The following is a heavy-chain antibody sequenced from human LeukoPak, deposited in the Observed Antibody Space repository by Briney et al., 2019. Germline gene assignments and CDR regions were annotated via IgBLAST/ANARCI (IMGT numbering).Heavy chain of an antibody. D-gene: IGHD3-22*01. J-gene: IGHJ4*02. CDR3: ARSLSGFYRGLDF. CDR2: ISSTGATT. CDR1: GFSFNSYA. V-gene: IGHV3-23*01. Sequence: RGSLRLSCAASGFSFNSYAMNWVRQAPGKGLEWVSVISSTGATTYYAASVKGRFTISRDNSKSTLYLQMDALRADDTAVYYCARSLSGFYRGLDFWGQGTLVTVSS.